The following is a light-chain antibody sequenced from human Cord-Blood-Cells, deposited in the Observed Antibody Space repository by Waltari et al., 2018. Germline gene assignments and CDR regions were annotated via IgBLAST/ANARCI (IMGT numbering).Light chain of an antibody. CDR1: SSDVGGYNY. CDR3: SSYTSSSTVV. Sequence: QSALTQPASVSGSPGQSITISCTGTSSDVGGYNYVSWYQQHPGKAPKFMIYDVSNLPSGVSNRFSGSKSGNTASLTISGLQAEDEADYYCSSYTSSSTVVFGGGTKLTVL. CDR2: DVS. V-gene: IGLV2-14*01. J-gene: IGLJ2*01.